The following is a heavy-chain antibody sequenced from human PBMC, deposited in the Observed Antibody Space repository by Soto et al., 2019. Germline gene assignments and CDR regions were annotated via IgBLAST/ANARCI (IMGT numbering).Heavy chain of an antibody. J-gene: IGHJ4*02. D-gene: IGHD2-21*01. CDR2: ISSSGSTI. CDR1: GFTFSIYE. V-gene: IGHV3-48*03. Sequence: EVQLVESGGGLVQPGGSLRLSCAASGFTFSIYEMNWVRQAPGKGLEWVSYISSSGSTIYYADSVKGRFTISRDNAKNSLYLHMSSLRAEDTAVYYCARQLQVGIDFWGQGTLVTVSS. CDR3: ARQLQVGIDF.